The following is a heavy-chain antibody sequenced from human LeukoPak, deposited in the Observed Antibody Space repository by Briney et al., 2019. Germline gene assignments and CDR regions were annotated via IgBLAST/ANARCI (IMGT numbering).Heavy chain of an antibody. J-gene: IGHJ4*02. CDR1: GFSLSTSGMC. V-gene: IGHV2-70*11. D-gene: IGHD4-17*01. CDR3: ARVRQTVTTFLDY. Sequence: ESGPALVKPRQTLTLTCTFSGFSLSTSGMCVSWIRQPPGKALEWLARIDWDDDKYYSKSLKTRLTISKDTSKNQVVLTMTNMDPVDTATYYCARVRQTVTTFLDYWGQGTLVTVSS. CDR2: IDWDDDK.